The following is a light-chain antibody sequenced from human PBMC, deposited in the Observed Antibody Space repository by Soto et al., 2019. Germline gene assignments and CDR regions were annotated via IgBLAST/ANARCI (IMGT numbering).Light chain of an antibody. J-gene: IGKJ5*01. CDR1: QSVSYY. Sequence: EIVLTQSPATLSLSPGERATLSCRASQSVSYYLAWYQQKPGQAPRLLIYDASNRATGIPARFSGSGSGTDFTLTINNLEPEDFAVYYCQVRTNWSIAFGRGTRLEIK. V-gene: IGKV3-11*01. CDR2: DAS. CDR3: QVRTNWSIA.